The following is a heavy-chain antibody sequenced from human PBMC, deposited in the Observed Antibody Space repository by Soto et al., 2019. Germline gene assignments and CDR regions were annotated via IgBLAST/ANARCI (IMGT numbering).Heavy chain of an antibody. J-gene: IGHJ5*02. CDR3: AAAQWA. CDR2: VVVANGNA. D-gene: IGHD2-8*01. CDR1: GMTYSYTT. Sequence: QMQLVQSGPEVKKPGTSVKLSCKASGMTYSYTTVQWVRQTRGQRLEWIGWVVVANGNANYAQKFEERVTMTWDLSTRTVYMELSSLTSDDTAVYFCAAAQWAWGQGTLVTVSS. V-gene: IGHV1-58*01.